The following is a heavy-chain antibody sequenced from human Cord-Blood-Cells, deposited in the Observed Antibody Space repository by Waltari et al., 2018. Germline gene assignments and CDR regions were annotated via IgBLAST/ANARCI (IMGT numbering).Heavy chain of an antibody. Sequence: QVQLVQSGAEVKKPGSSVRVSCTASGGTFRRYAISWVRQAPGQGLEWMGGIIPIFGTANYAQKFQGRVTITADESTSTAYMELSSLRSEDTAVYYCARLKKGNSGYDYYFDYWGQGTLVTVSS. J-gene: IGHJ4*02. V-gene: IGHV1-69*01. CDR1: GGTFRRYA. CDR3: ARLKKGNSGYDYYFDY. D-gene: IGHD5-12*01. CDR2: IIPIFGTA.